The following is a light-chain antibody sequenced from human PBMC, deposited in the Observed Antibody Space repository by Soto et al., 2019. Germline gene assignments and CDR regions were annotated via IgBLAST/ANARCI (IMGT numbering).Light chain of an antibody. CDR2: GNS. CDR1: DSNLGTGYA. V-gene: IGLV1-40*01. J-gene: IGLJ3*02. CDR3: QSYDSRLRGWV. Sequence: QLVLAQPPSVSGAPGQEVTISCIGSDSNLGTGYAVYWYQQLPGTAPRLLAPGNSNGPSGVPDRFSDSKSGTSASLAITGLQAEDEGDYYCQSYDSRLRGWVFGGGTKVTVL.